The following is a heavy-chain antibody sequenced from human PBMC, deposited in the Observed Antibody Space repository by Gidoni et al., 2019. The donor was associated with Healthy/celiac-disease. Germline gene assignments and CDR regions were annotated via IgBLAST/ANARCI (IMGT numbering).Heavy chain of an antibody. V-gene: IGHV3-30*18. Sequence: QVQLVESGGGVVQPGRSLRLSCAASGFTFSSYGMHWVRQAPGKGLEWVAVISYDGSNKYYADSVKGRFTISRDNSKNTLYLQMNSLRAEDTAVYYCAKDRRHLAEYFQHWGQGTLVTVSS. CDR3: AKDRRHLAEYFQH. CDR1: GFTFSSYG. CDR2: ISYDGSNK. J-gene: IGHJ1*01.